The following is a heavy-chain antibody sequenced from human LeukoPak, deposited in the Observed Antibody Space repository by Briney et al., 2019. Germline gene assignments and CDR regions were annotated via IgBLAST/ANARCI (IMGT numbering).Heavy chain of an antibody. D-gene: IGHD3-3*01. J-gene: IGHJ6*02. Sequence: GGSLRLSCAASGFTFSSYGMHWVRQAPGKGLEWVAVIWYDGSNKYYADSVKGRFTISRDNSKNTLYLQMNSLRAVDTAVYYCARVRGARYYYYYYGMDVWGQGTTVTVSS. CDR2: IWYDGSNK. CDR3: ARVRGARYYYYYYGMDV. CDR1: GFTFSSYG. V-gene: IGHV3-33*01.